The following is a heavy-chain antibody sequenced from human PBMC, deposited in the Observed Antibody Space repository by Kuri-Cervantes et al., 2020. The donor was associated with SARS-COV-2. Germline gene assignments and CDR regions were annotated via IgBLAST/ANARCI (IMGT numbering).Heavy chain of an antibody. CDR3: ARWAGWGTDIVVVPAAGLDY. V-gene: IGHV1-46*01. CDR1: GGTFSSYA. Sequence: SVTVSCKASGGTFSSYAISWVRQAPGQGVEWMGRSNPSGGSTSYAQKFQGRATMTRDTSTSTVYMELSSLRYEDTPVYYCARWAGWGTDIVVVPAAGLDYWGQGTLVTVSS. J-gene: IGHJ4*02. D-gene: IGHD2-2*01. CDR2: SNPSGGST.